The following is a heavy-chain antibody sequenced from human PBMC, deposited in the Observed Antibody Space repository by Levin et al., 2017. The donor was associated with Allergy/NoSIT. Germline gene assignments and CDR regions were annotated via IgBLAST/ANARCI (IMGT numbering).Heavy chain of an antibody. J-gene: IGHJ4*02. CDR3: AREAGIRATTSRFDY. D-gene: IGHD1-26*01. CDR2: ICWDCGNT. V-gene: IGHV3-9*01. Sequence: PGGSLRLSCAASGFTFNDYAMHWVRQPPGKGLEWVSGICWDCGNTGYADSVKGRFTISRDDAKNSVYLQMNSLGPEDTAFYYCAREAGIRATTSRFDYWGLGTLVTVSS. CDR1: GFTFNDYA.